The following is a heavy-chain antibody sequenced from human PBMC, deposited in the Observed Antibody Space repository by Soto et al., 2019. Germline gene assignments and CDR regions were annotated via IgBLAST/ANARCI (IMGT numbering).Heavy chain of an antibody. CDR3: ARSIVAAGNRWFDP. D-gene: IGHD6-13*01. CDR1: GFSLSTRGIR. Sequence: PTQTLTLTWTFSGFSLSTRGIRVGWIRQPPGKALEFLARIDWDDDKLYSTSLKTRLNISKDTSKNQVVLTMTNMDPVETATYYCARSIVAAGNRWFDPWGQATLVTVTS. J-gene: IGHJ5*02. CDR2: IDWDDDK. V-gene: IGHV2-70*04.